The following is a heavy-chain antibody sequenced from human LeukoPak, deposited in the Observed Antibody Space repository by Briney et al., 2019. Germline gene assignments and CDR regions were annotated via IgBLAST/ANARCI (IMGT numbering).Heavy chain of an antibody. V-gene: IGHV1-69*06. D-gene: IGHD6-19*01. CDR1: GGTFSSYA. CDR3: ARDYSIAVAADAAIDAFDI. CDR2: IIPIFGTA. Sequence: EASVKVSCKASGGTFSSYAISWVRQAPGQGLEWMGGIIPIFGTANYAQKFQGRVTITADKSTSTAYMELSSLRSEDTAVHYCARDYSIAVAADAAIDAFDIWGQGTMVTVSS. J-gene: IGHJ3*02.